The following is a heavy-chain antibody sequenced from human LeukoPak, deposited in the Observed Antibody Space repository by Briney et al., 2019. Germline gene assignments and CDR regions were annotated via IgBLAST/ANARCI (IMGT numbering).Heavy chain of an antibody. CDR1: GFTFSSYS. Sequence: GGSLRLSCAASGFTFSSYSMNWVRQAPGKGLEWVSSISSSSSYIYYADSVKGRFTISRDNAKNSLYLQMNSLRAEDTAVYYCTTDQGDAPNWFDPWGQGTLVTVSS. CDR3: TTDQGDAPNWFDP. CDR2: ISSSSSYI. J-gene: IGHJ5*02. V-gene: IGHV3-21*04.